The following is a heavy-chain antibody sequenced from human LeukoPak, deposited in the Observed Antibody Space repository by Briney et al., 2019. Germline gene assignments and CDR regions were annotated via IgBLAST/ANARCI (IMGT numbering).Heavy chain of an antibody. Sequence: GGSLRLSCAASGFTVSSNYMSWVRQAPGKGLEWISVIYSGGSTYYADSVKGRFTISRDNSKNTVDLQMNSLRAEDTAVYYCARGHDYDSSVAYWGQGTLVTVSS. V-gene: IGHV3-66*01. D-gene: IGHD3-22*01. CDR1: GFTVSSNY. CDR3: ARGHDYDSSVAY. CDR2: IYSGGST. J-gene: IGHJ4*02.